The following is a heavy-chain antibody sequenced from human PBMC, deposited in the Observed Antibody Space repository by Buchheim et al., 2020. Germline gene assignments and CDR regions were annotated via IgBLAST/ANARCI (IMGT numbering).Heavy chain of an antibody. J-gene: IGHJ6*04. V-gene: IGHV4-4*07. CDR3: ARQTTSYQLARYYYYGMDV. Sequence: QVQLQESGPGLVKPSETLSLTCTVSGGSISSYYWSWIRQPAGKGLEWIGRIYTSGSTHYNPSLKSRVTLSVDTSKNQFSLKLSSVTAADTAVYYCARQTTSYQLARYYYYGMDVWGKGTT. CDR2: IYTSGST. D-gene: IGHD6-6*01. CDR1: GGSISSYY.